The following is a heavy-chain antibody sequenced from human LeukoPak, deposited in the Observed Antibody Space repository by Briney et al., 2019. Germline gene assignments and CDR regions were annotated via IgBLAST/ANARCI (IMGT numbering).Heavy chain of an antibody. Sequence: SETLSLTCTVSCGSISSYYWSWIRQPPGKGLAWIGYIYYSGSTNYNPSLKSRVTISVDTSKNQFSLKLSSVTAADTAVYYCARRRDGYNQVIDYWGQGTLVTVSS. CDR2: IYYSGST. V-gene: IGHV4-59*08. CDR1: CGSISSYY. D-gene: IGHD5-24*01. J-gene: IGHJ4*02. CDR3: ARRRDGYNQVIDY.